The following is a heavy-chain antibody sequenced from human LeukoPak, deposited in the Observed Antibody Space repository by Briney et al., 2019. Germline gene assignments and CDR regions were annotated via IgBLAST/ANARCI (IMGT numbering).Heavy chain of an antibody. CDR1: GFTFSSYG. V-gene: IGHV3-30*18. CDR2: ISYDGTNK. CDR3: AKVGNSWYYFDY. Sequence: SGGSLRLSCVASGFTFSSYGMHWVRQAPGKGLEWVAVISYDGTNKYSADSVKGRFTISRDNSKNTLYLQMNSLRAEDTAVYYCAKVGNSWYYFDYWGQGTLVTVSS. J-gene: IGHJ4*02. D-gene: IGHD6-13*01.